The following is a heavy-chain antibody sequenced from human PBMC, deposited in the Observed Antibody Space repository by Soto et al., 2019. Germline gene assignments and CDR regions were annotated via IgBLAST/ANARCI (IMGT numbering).Heavy chain of an antibody. V-gene: IGHV4-31*03. J-gene: IGHJ4*02. CDR1: GGPISSGGYY. Sequence: SETLSLTCTVSGGPISSGGYYWSWIRQHPGKGLEWIGYIFYSGSTYYNPSLKSRVSISVDTSKNQFSLKLSSVTAADTAVFYCARGPLTPYFDYWGQGALVTVSP. CDR2: IFYSGST. D-gene: IGHD7-27*01. CDR3: ARGPLTPYFDY.